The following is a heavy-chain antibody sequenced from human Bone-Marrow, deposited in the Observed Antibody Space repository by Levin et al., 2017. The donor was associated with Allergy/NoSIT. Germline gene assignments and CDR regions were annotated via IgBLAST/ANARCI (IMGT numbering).Heavy chain of an antibody. CDR1: GFTFSSHA. CDR2: ISYDGSNK. D-gene: IGHD6-19*01. V-gene: IGHV3-30-3*01. Sequence: GGSLRLSCSASGFTFSSHAMHWVRQAPGKGLEWVAVISYDGSNKFYADSVKGRFTISRDTSKNTLYLQMNTLRPEDTAMYHCAREAGYSTAWYPQYWGQGTLVTVSS. CDR3: AREAGYSTAWYPQY. J-gene: IGHJ4*02.